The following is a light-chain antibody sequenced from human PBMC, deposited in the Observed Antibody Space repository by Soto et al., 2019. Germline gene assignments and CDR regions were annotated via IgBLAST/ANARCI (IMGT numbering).Light chain of an antibody. CDR3: QQDGSSPLT. Sequence: IVLTQSPGTLSLSPGERATLSCRASQSVSSSYFAWYQQKPGQAPRLLIYGASSRATGIPARFSGSGSGTDFTLTISRLEPEDFAVYYCQQDGSSPLTFGGGTKVEIK. V-gene: IGKV3-20*01. CDR1: QSVSSSY. J-gene: IGKJ4*01. CDR2: GAS.